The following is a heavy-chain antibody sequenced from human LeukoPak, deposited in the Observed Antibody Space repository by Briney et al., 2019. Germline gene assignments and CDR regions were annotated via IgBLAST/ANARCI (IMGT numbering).Heavy chain of an antibody. J-gene: IGHJ4*02. CDR1: GFTFSSYG. V-gene: IGHV3-23*01. CDR3: AKVVRRGSYFGGPGYYFDY. Sequence: PGGSLRLSCAASGFTFSSYGMSWVRQAPGKGLEWVSAISGSGGSTYYADSVKGRFTISRDNSKNTLYLQMNSLRAEDTAVYYCAKVVRRGSYFGGPGYYFDYWGQGTLVTVSS. D-gene: IGHD1-26*01. CDR2: ISGSGGST.